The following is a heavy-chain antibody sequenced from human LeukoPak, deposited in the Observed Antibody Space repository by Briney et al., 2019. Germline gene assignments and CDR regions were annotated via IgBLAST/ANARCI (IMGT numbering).Heavy chain of an antibody. CDR2: IKQDGSEK. CDR1: EFTFDNYA. D-gene: IGHD6-6*01. V-gene: IGHV3-7*01. CDR3: ARVSSSYFFDY. J-gene: IGHJ4*02. Sequence: GGSLRLSCAASEFTFDNYAMSWVRQAPGKGLEWVANIKQDGSEKYYVDSVKGRFTISRDNAKNSLYLQMNSLRAEDTAVYYCARVSSSYFFDYWGQGTLVTVSS.